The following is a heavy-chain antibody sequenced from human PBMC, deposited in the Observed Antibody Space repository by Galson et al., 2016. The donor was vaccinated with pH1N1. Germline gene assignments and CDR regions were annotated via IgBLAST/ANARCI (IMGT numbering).Heavy chain of an antibody. Sequence: SVKVSCKASGYTFITYYIHWVRQAPGQGLEWLGIINHSGVSTTYAQKFQGRVTMTRETSTSTVYLELSSLRSEDTAVYYCASRSSGQLQFDYWGQGTLVTVSS. CDR3: ASRSSGQLQFDY. CDR2: INHSGVST. J-gene: IGHJ4*02. D-gene: IGHD3-22*01. CDR1: GYTFITYY. V-gene: IGHV1-46*01.